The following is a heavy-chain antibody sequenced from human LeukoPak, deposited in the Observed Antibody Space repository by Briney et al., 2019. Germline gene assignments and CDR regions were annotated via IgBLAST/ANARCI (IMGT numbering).Heavy chain of an antibody. V-gene: IGHV1-18*01. CDR2: ISAFNGFT. CDR3: ARDLPPTYCSSTSCHRGYYYGMDV. Sequence: ASVKVSCKTSGYTFTSYGISWVRQAPGQGLEWVGWISAFNGFTDYAQKFQGRVTMTTETSTSTAYMELRSLRSDDTAVYYCARDLPPTYCSSTSCHRGYYYGMDVWGQGTTVTVSS. D-gene: IGHD2-2*01. J-gene: IGHJ6*02. CDR1: GYTFTSYG.